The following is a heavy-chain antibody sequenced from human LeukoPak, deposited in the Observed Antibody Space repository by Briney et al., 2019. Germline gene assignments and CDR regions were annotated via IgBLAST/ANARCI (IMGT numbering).Heavy chain of an antibody. J-gene: IGHJ4*02. CDR3: ALGGSSDLEWLVDYFDH. D-gene: IGHD3-3*01. CDR2: INPNTGGT. V-gene: IGHV1-2*06. Sequence: GASVKVSCKTSGYTFSGYFIHWIRQAPGQGLEWGGRINPNTGGTNYAQKFQGRVTMTSDSSIRSAYMDLSRLSLDDSAVYYCALGGSSDLEWLVDYFDHWGQGSLVLVSS. CDR1: GYTFSGYF.